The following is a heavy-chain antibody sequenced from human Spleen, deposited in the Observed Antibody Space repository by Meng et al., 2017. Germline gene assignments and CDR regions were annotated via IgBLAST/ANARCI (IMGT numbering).Heavy chain of an antibody. CDR3: AREISITMVRGIYYYYYGMDV. D-gene: IGHD3-10*01. Sequence: SETLSLTCTVSGGSISSYYWSWIRQPTGKGLEWIGHIYSSGSTNYNPSLKSRVTMSVDTSKNQFSLKLSSVTAADTAVYYCAREISITMVRGIYYYYYGMDVWGQGTTVTVSS. V-gene: IGHV4-4*07. J-gene: IGHJ6*02. CDR2: IYSSGST. CDR1: GGSISSYY.